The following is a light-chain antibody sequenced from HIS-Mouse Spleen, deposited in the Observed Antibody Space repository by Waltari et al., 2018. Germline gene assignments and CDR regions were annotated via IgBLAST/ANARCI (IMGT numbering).Light chain of an antibody. Sequence: DIQLTQSPSFLSASVGDRVTITCRASQGISSYLDWYQQTPGKAPKPRIYAASTWQSGVPSRFSGSESGTEFTLTLSSLQPEDFATYYCQQLNSYPPTFGQGTKVEIK. V-gene: IGKV1-9*01. CDR3: QQLNSYPPT. CDR2: AAS. CDR1: QGISSY. J-gene: IGKJ1*01.